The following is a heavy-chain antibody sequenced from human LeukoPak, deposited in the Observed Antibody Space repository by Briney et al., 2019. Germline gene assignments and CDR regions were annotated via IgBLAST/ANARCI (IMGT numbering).Heavy chain of an antibody. V-gene: IGHV1-2*02. D-gene: IGHD5-12*01. CDR2: INPNSGGT. Sequence: ASVKVSCKASVYTFTDYYMHWVRQAPGQGLEWVGWINPNSGGTNYAQKFQGRVTMTRDTSISTAYMELSRLRSDDTAVYYCARHASGYDYENNWFDPWGQGTLVTVSS. CDR1: VYTFTDYY. J-gene: IGHJ5*02. CDR3: ARHASGYDYENNWFDP.